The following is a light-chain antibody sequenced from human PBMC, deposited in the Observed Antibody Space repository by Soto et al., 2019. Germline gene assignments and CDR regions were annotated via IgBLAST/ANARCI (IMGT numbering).Light chain of an antibody. CDR1: QSVSNNY. CDR3: QQYGSSGT. Sequence: EIVLTQSPGTVFLSPGERATLSCRASQSVSNNYLAWYQQKPGQAPRVLIHGASNRATGIPDRFSGSGSGTDFTLTISRLEPEDFPVYYCQQYGSSGTFGQGTKVDIK. CDR2: GAS. J-gene: IGKJ1*01. V-gene: IGKV3-20*01.